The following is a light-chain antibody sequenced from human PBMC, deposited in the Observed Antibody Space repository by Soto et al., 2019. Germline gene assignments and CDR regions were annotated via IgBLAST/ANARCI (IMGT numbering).Light chain of an antibody. Sequence: AIQMTQSPSSLSASVGDKVTITCRASQDIKNELSWYQQKPGKAPKLLIYAASSLQTGVPSRFSGSGSGTHFALTISSQQPDDFATYYCLQDYSYPLTFGGGTKVEIK. J-gene: IGKJ4*01. V-gene: IGKV1-6*01. CDR2: AAS. CDR3: LQDYSYPLT. CDR1: QDIKNE.